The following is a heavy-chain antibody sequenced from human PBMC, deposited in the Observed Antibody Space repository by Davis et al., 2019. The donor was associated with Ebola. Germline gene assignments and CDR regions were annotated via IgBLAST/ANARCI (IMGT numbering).Heavy chain of an antibody. CDR3: ARGWELTRGWYLASDI. J-gene: IGHJ3*02. CDR2: INGYTGYT. Sequence: ASVQVSCQASGYIFRDFGITWVRQAPGQGLEWLGWINGYTGYTQYRQSLQDRVTMTTDTSTRTAYMELRGLRSDDTATYYCARGWELTRGWYLASDIWGQGTMVTVSP. D-gene: IGHD6-19*01. V-gene: IGHV1-18*01. CDR1: GYIFRDFG.